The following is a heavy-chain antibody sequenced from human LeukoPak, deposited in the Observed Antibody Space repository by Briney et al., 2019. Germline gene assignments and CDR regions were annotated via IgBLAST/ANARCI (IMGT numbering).Heavy chain of an antibody. Sequence: ASVKVSCKASGYTFTSYDINWVRQATGQGLEWMGWMNPNSGNTGYAQKFQGRVTMTRNTSISTAYMELRSLRSDDTAVYYCARDRGGSGWYWYFDLWGRGTLVTVSS. CDR1: GYTFTSYD. V-gene: IGHV1-8*01. D-gene: IGHD6-19*01. J-gene: IGHJ2*01. CDR3: ARDRGGSGWYWYFDL. CDR2: MNPNSGNT.